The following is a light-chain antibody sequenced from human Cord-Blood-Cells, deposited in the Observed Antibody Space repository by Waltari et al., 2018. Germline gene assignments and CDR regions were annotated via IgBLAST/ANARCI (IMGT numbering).Light chain of an antibody. CDR1: SSDVGGYNY. CDR2: DVS. J-gene: IGLJ2*01. CDR3: SSYTSSSTFV. V-gene: IGLV2-14*01. Sequence: QSALTQPASVSGSPGQSLTISCTGTSSDVGGYNYVSWYQQHPGKAPKLMIYDVSKRPSGVSNRFSGSKSGNTASLTISGLQAEDEADYYCSSYTSSSTFVFGGGTKLTVL.